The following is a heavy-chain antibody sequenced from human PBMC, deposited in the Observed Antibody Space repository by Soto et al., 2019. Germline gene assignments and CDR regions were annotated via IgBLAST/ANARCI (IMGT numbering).Heavy chain of an antibody. J-gene: IGHJ4*02. Sequence: ASVKVSCKASGYSFTSYAIHWMRQAPGQRLEWMGWINAGNGNTKVPQKLQGRVTMTTDTSTSTAYMELRSLRSDDTAVYYCARVLTAAGFDYWGQGTLVTVSS. CDR2: INAGNGNT. CDR1: GYSFTSYA. CDR3: ARVLTAAGFDY. V-gene: IGHV1-3*01. D-gene: IGHD6-13*01.